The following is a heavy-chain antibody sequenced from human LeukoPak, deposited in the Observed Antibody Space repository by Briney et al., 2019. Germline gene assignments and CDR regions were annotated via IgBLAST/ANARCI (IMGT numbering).Heavy chain of an antibody. CDR1: GYTFTSYG. CDR2: ISAYNGNT. V-gene: IGHV1-18*01. J-gene: IGHJ5*02. Sequence: ASVKVSCKASGYTFTSYGISWVRQAPGQGLEWMGWISAYNGNTNYAQKLQGRVTMTTDTSTSTAYMELRSLRSDDTAVYYCARDSAWYGSGSYYEDVFWFDPWGQGTLVTVSS. D-gene: IGHD3-10*01. CDR3: ARDSAWYGSGSYYEDVFWFDP.